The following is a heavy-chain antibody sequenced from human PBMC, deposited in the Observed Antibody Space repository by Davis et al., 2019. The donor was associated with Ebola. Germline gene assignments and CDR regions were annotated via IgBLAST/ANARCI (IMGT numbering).Heavy chain of an antibody. CDR2: INPSGGGR. CDR3: ARDNGSGYSAFDY. CDR1: GYTFTSYY. Sequence: ASVKVSCKASGYTFTSYYMHWVRQAPGQGLEWMGLINPSGGGRSYAQKFQGRVTMTMDTSTSTVYMELSSLRSEDTAVYYCARDNGSGYSAFDYWGQGTLVTVSS. V-gene: IGHV1-46*01. J-gene: IGHJ4*02. D-gene: IGHD3-9*01.